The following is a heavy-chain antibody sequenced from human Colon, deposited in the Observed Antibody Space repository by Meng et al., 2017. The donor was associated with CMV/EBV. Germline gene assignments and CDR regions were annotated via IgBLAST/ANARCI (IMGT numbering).Heavy chain of an antibody. CDR3: AKVGYSYDNFDY. Sequence: GESLKISCVASGFTFRNYWMHWVRQSPGKGLVWVSHILNDGSGTGYADSVKGRFTISRDNAKNTLYLQMNSLRAEDTALYYCAKVGYSYDNFDYWGQGTLVTVSS. J-gene: IGHJ4*02. V-gene: IGHV3-74*01. CDR2: ILNDGSGT. D-gene: IGHD5-18*01. CDR1: GFTFRNYW.